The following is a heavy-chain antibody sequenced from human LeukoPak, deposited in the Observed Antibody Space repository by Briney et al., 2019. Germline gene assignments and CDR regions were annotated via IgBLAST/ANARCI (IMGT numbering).Heavy chain of an antibody. CDR3: AMQTGGGYSYGYGFDY. J-gene: IGHJ4*02. D-gene: IGHD5-18*01. V-gene: IGHV1-18*01. CDR1: GYTFTSYG. Sequence: ASVKVSCEASGYTFTSYGISWVRQAPGQGLEWMGWISAYNGNTNYAQKLQGRVTMTTDTSTSTAYMELRSLRSDDTAVYYCAMQTGGGYSYGYGFDYWGQGTLVTVSS. CDR2: ISAYNGNT.